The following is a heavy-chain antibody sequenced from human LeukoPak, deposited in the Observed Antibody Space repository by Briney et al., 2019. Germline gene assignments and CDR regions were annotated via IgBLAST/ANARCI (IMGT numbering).Heavy chain of an antibody. D-gene: IGHD4-11*01. CDR3: ATPQYP. J-gene: IGHJ4*02. Sequence: PGGSLRLSCAASGFTFSSYAMHWVRQAPGKGLEWVAVISYDGSNKYYADSVKGRFTISRDNSKNTLYLQMNSLRAEDTAVYYCATPQYPWGQGTLVTVSS. CDR2: ISYDGSNK. CDR1: GFTFSSYA. V-gene: IGHV3-30-3*01.